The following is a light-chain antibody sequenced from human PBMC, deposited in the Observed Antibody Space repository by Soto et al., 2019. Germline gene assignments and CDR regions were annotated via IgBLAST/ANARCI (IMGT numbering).Light chain of an antibody. CDR2: QDF. CDR3: QAWDSSIGV. V-gene: IGLV3-1*01. Sequence: SYELTQPPSVSVSPGQTASITCSGDKLGDKYACWYQQKPGQSPVLVIYQDFKRPSGIPERFSGSNSGNTATPTISGTQAMDDADYCCQAWDSSIGVFGGGTKLTVL. J-gene: IGLJ2*01. CDR1: KLGDKY.